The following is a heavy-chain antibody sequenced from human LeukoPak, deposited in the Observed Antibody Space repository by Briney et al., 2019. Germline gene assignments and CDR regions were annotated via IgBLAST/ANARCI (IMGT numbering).Heavy chain of an antibody. CDR3: ARGTTVTTRYFDY. V-gene: IGHV4-4*02. CDR2: IYHSGST. CDR1: GGSISSSNW. D-gene: IGHD4-17*01. Sequence: SETLSLTCAVSGGSISSSNWWSWVRQPPGKGLEWIGEIYHSGSTSYNPSLKSRVTISVDKSKNQFSLKLSSVTAADTAVYYCARGTTVTTRYFDYWGQGTLVTVSS. J-gene: IGHJ4*02.